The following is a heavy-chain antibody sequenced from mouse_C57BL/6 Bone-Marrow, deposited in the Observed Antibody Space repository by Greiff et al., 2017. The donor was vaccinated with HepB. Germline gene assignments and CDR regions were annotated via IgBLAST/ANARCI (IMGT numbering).Heavy chain of an antibody. Sequence: EVKLMESGGGLVQPGGSLSLSCAASGFTFTDYYMSWVRQPPGKALEWLGFIRNKANGYTTEYSASVKVRFTISRDNSQSILYLQMNALRAEDSATYYCARYNTTGGYFDVWGTGTTVTVSS. J-gene: IGHJ1*03. D-gene: IGHD1-1*01. CDR3: ARYNTTGGYFDV. CDR2: IRNKANGYTT. CDR1: GFTFTDYY. V-gene: IGHV7-3*01.